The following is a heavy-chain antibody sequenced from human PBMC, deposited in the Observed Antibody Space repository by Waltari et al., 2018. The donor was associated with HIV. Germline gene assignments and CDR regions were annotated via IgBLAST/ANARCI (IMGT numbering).Heavy chain of an antibody. D-gene: IGHD2-2*01. CDR1: GFTFSSYA. V-gene: IGHV3-23*01. CDR3: AKDGPIVVVPAASFDY. Sequence: EVQLLESGGGLVQPGGSLRLSCAASGFTFSSYAMSWVRQAPGKGREWVSAIRVSGVRTYYADSVKGRFTISRDNSKNTLYLQMNSLRAEDTAVYYCAKDGPIVVVPAASFDYWGQGTLVTVSS. J-gene: IGHJ4*02. CDR2: IRVSGVRT.